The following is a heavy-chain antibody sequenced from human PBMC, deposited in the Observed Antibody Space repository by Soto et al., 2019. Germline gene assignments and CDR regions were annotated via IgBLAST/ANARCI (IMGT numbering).Heavy chain of an antibody. Sequence: EVQLLESGGGLVQPGGSLRLSCAASGFTFSSYAMSWVRQAPGKGLEWVSAISGSGGSTYYADSVKGRFTISRDNSKNTLYLQMNSLRAEDTAVYYCAKGGDTAMVRNYYYGMDVWGQGTTVTVSS. D-gene: IGHD5-18*01. V-gene: IGHV3-23*01. CDR2: ISGSGGST. CDR3: AKGGDTAMVRNYYYGMDV. J-gene: IGHJ6*02. CDR1: GFTFSSYA.